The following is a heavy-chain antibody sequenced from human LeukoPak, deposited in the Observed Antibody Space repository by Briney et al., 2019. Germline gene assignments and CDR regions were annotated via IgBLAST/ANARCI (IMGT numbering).Heavy chain of an antibody. CDR3: ARSSSGWYRGGGY. CDR1: GGSFSAYY. D-gene: IGHD6-19*01. Sequence: SETLSLTCAVYGGSFSAYYWSWIRQLPGKGLEWIGSIYHSGSTYYNPSLKSRVTISVDTSKNQFSLKLSSVTAADTAVYYCARSSSGWYRGGGYWGQGTLVTVSS. J-gene: IGHJ4*02. V-gene: IGHV4-34*01. CDR2: IYHSGST.